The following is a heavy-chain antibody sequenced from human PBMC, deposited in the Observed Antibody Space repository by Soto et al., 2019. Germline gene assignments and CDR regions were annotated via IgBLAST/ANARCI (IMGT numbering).Heavy chain of an antibody. CDR3: ARDREYSFDY. Sequence: GGSLRLSCAASGFTFSSYGMHWVRQAPGKGLEWVAVIWYDASNKYYLDSVKGRFTISRDNSKNTLYLQMNILRAEDTAVYYCARDREYSFDYWGQGTLVTVSS. CDR2: IWYDASNK. J-gene: IGHJ4*02. CDR1: GFTFSSYG. V-gene: IGHV3-33*01. D-gene: IGHD5-18*01.